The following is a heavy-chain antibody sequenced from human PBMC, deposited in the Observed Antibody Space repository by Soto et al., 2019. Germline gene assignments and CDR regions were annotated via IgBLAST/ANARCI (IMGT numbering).Heavy chain of an antibody. CDR3: ARRRHPLGHGSGSYGY. CDR2: INHSGST. Sequence: QVQLQQWGAGLLKPSETLSLTCAVYGGSFSGYYWSWIRQPPGKGLEWIGEINHSGSTNYNPSLKRRATRSVDTATNQFSLQLSSVTAADTAVYYCARRRHPLGHGSGSYGYWGQGTLVTVSS. D-gene: IGHD3-10*01. CDR1: GGSFSGYY. V-gene: IGHV4-34*01. J-gene: IGHJ4*02.